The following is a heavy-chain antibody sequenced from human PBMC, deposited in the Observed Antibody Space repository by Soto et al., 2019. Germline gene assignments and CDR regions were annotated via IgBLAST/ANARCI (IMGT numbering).Heavy chain of an antibody. J-gene: IGHJ5*02. V-gene: IGHV4-31*03. CDR3: ARERMLWFGELLPREGDWFDP. CDR1: GGSISSGGYY. Sequence: TLSLTCTVSGGSISSGGYYWSWIRQHPGKGLEWIGYIYYSGSTYYNPSLKSRVTISVDTSKNQFSLKLSSVTAADTAVYYCARERMLWFGELLPREGDWFDPWGQGTLVTVSS. D-gene: IGHD3-10*01. CDR2: IYYSGST.